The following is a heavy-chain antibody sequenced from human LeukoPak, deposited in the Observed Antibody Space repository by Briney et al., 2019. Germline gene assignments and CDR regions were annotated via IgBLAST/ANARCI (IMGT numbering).Heavy chain of an antibody. CDR3: ARHGVDVSGRVLFDY. CDR2: VYYSGTT. J-gene: IGHJ4*02. D-gene: IGHD2-8*01. CDR1: GGSISPYY. V-gene: IGHV4-59*08. Sequence: DPSETLSLTCTVSGGSISPYYWSWIRQPPGKRLEWIAYVYYSGTTDYNTSLKSRVSILLDTSKSQFYLNLHSVTAADTAVYYCARHGVDVSGRVLFDYWGQGTLVTVSS.